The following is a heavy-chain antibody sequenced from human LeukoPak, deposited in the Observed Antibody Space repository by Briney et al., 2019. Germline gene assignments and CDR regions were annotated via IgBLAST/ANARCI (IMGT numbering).Heavy chain of an antibody. CDR2: IYYSGST. V-gene: IGHV4-59*01. CDR1: GGSISSYY. J-gene: IGHJ5*02. CDR3: ARHPSGYYDRWFDP. D-gene: IGHD3-22*01. Sequence: SETLSLTCTVSGGSISSYYWSWIRQPPGEGLEWIGYIYYSGSTNYNPSLKSRVTISVDTSKNQFSLKLSSVTAADTAVYYCARHPSGYYDRWFDPWGQGTPVTVSS.